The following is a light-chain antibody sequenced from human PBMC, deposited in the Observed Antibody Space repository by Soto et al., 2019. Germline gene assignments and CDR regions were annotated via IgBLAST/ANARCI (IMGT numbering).Light chain of an antibody. CDR1: RSLLQTNGNTY. CDR3: MQALQTPFT. CDR2: LAT. Sequence: DIVMTQSPLSLPVTPGEPASISCRSSRSLLQTNGNTYLDWYLQKPGQSPQLLISLATNRASGVPDRFSGSGSGTDFTLQISRGEAEDVGVYYCMQALQTPFTFGGGTKVDIK. V-gene: IGKV2-28*01. J-gene: IGKJ4*01.